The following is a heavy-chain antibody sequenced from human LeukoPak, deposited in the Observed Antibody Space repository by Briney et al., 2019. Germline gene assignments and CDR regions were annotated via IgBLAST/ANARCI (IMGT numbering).Heavy chain of an antibody. CDR3: ARDYGNWFDP. V-gene: IGHV1-2*06. Sequence: ASVKVSCKASGYTFTAYYMHWVRQAPGQGLEWMGRINPNRGGTNYAQKFLGRVTMTRDASISTAYMELSRLTSDDTAVYYCARDYGNWFDPWGQGTLVTVSS. D-gene: IGHD3-16*01. CDR2: INPNRGGT. CDR1: GYTFTAYY. J-gene: IGHJ5*02.